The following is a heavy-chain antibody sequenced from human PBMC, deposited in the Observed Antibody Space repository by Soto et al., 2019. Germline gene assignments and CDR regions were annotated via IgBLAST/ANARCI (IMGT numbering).Heavy chain of an antibody. D-gene: IGHD6-19*01. J-gene: IGHJ4*02. CDR2: IIPLFGTA. V-gene: IGHV1-69*01. CDR3: ARPKGTYSSGYYYFDF. Sequence: QVQLEQSGAEVKQPGSSVRVSCKTSGGTFSTYAINWVRQAPGQGLEWMGAIIPLFGTADYSQNFQGGVTVTAGESTSTAYMELSSLRSDDTAVYFCARPKGTYSSGYYYFDFWGQGTLVTVSS. CDR1: GGTFSTYA.